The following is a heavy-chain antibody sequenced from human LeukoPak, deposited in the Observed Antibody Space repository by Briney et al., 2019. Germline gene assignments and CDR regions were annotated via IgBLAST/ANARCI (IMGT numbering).Heavy chain of an antibody. J-gene: IGHJ4*02. V-gene: IGHV3-21*01. CDR1: GFTFSSYA. D-gene: IGHD2-15*01. CDR2: ISSSSSYI. CDR3: ARDLDLGVVVAATGFDY. Sequence: GGFLRLSCAASGFTFSSYAMSWVREAPGKGLEWVSSISSSSSYIYYADSVKGRFTISRDNAKNSLYLQMNSLRAEDTAVYYCARDLDLGVVVAATGFDYWGQGTLVTVSS.